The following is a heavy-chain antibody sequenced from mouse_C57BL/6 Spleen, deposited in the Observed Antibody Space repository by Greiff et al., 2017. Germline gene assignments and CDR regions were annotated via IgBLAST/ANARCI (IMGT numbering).Heavy chain of an antibody. Sequence: QVQLQQPGAELVRPGTSVKLSCKASGYTFTSYWMHWVKQRPGQGLEWIGVIDPSDSYTNYNQKFKGKATLTVDTSSSTAYMQLSSLTSEDSAVYYCATPSSTTIVATCVDYWGQGTTLTVSS. V-gene: IGHV1-59*01. J-gene: IGHJ2*01. D-gene: IGHD1-1*01. CDR3: ATPSSTTIVATCVDY. CDR1: GYTFTSYW. CDR2: IDPSDSYT.